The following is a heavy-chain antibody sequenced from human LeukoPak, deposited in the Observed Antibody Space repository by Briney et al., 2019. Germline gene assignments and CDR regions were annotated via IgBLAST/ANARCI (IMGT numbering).Heavy chain of an antibody. J-gene: IGHJ3*02. V-gene: IGHV3-33*08. CDR1: GFTVSSNY. Sequence: GGSLRLSCAASGFTVSSNYMSWVRQAPGKGLEWVALIWFDGSNKYYADSVKGRFTISRDNSKNTLYPQMNSLRAEDTAVYYCARDPGYCFNGVCPDDAFDIWGQGTMVTVSS. D-gene: IGHD2-8*01. CDR2: IWFDGSNK. CDR3: ARDPGYCFNGVCPDDAFDI.